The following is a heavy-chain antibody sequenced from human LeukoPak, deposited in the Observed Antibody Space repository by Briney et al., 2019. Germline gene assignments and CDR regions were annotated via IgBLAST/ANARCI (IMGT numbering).Heavy chain of an antibody. V-gene: IGHV4-39*02. CDR1: GGSITSARYH. J-gene: IGHJ4*02. Sequence: SETLSLTCTVSGGSITSARYHWGWIRQPPGKGLEWIGSVHHSGTTYYNPSLRSRLTISVDTSRNQFSLKLSSVTAADTAVYHCAREIVSSVEYWGQGSLVTVSS. CDR2: VHHSGTT. D-gene: IGHD2/OR15-2a*01. CDR3: AREIVSSVEY.